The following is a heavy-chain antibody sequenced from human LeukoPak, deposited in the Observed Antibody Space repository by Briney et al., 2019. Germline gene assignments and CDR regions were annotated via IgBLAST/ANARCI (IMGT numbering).Heavy chain of an antibody. Sequence: SVKVSCKASGGTFISYAISWVRQAPGQGLEWMGGIIPIFGTANYAQKFQGRVTITADESTSTAYMELSSLRSEDTAVYYCARGWAGPYGSGSYYYYYGMDVWGQGTTVTVSS. CDR3: ARGWAGPYGSGSYYYYYGMDV. CDR1: GGTFISYA. J-gene: IGHJ6*02. D-gene: IGHD3-10*01. V-gene: IGHV1-69*13. CDR2: IIPIFGTA.